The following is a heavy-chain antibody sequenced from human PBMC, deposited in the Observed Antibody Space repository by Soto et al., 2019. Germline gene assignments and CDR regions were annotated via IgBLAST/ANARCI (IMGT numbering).Heavy chain of an antibody. CDR1: GYSFTNYG. D-gene: IGHD4-17*01. V-gene: IGHV1-18*01. CDR2: ISAYNGKT. Sequence: QVQLVQSGAEVKKPGASVKLSCKASGYSFTNYGIHWVRQAPGQGLEWMAWISAYNGKTHYAQKVQGRVTMTTDTSTSTAYMELRGLRSDDTAVYFCASRYGDPSSAAGFDYWGQGTLVTVSS. J-gene: IGHJ4*02. CDR3: ASRYGDPSSAAGFDY.